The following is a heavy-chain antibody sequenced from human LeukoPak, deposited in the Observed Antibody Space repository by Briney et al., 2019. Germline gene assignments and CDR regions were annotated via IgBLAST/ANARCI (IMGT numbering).Heavy chain of an antibody. Sequence: ETLSLTCTVSGGSISSYYWSWVRQAPGKGLEWVGRIKSKPDGGTTDYAAPVKGRFTISRDDSKNTLYLQMNSLKTEDTAVYYCTTEVDWGQGTQVTVSS. CDR2: IKSKPDGGTT. D-gene: IGHD2-2*01. CDR1: GGSISSYY. J-gene: IGHJ4*02. V-gene: IGHV3-15*01. CDR3: TTEVD.